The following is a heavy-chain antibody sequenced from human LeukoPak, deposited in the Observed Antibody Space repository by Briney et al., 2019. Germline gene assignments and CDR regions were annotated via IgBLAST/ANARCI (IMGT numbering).Heavy chain of an antibody. Sequence: ASVKVSCKASGYTFTSYGISWVRQAPGQGLEWMGWISAYNGNTNYAQKLQGRVTMTTDTSTSTAYMELRSLRSEDTAVYYCARAYSGSYTAPSFFDYWGQGTLVTVSS. V-gene: IGHV1-18*01. CDR1: GYTFTSYG. CDR3: ARAYSGSYTAPSFFDY. D-gene: IGHD1-26*01. J-gene: IGHJ4*02. CDR2: ISAYNGNT.